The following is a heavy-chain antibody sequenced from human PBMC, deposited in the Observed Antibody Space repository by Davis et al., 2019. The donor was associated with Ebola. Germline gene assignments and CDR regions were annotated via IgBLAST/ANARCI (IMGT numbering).Heavy chain of an antibody. J-gene: IGHJ6*02. CDR3: ARDLYLGSWNYYGMDV. D-gene: IGHD2-2*02. V-gene: IGHV3-48*04. Sequence: GGSLRLSCAASGFTFSNYGMHWVRQAPGKGLEWVSYISTTSYTIYCADSVKGRFTISRDNAKNSLYLQMNSLRAEDTAVYYCARDLYLGSWNYYGMDVWGQGTTVTVSS. CDR2: ISTTSYTI. CDR1: GFTFSNYG.